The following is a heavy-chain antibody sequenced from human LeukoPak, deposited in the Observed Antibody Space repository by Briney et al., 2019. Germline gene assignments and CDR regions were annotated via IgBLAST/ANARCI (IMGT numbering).Heavy chain of an antibody. J-gene: IGHJ3*02. CDR3: ARQPTYYYDSSGFGAFDI. CDR1: GFTFSSYD. D-gene: IGHD3-22*01. V-gene: IGHV3-23*01. Sequence: PGGSLRLSCAASGFTFSSYDMSWVRQAPGKGLEWVSAISGSGGSTYYADSVKGRFTISRDNSKNTLYLQMNSLRAEDTAVYYCARQPTYYYDSSGFGAFDIWGQGTMVTVSS. CDR2: ISGSGGST.